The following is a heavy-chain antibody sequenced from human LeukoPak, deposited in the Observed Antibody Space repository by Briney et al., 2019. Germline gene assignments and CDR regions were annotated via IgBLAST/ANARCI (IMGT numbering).Heavy chain of an antibody. CDR3: ATRGLLYFGDLLYYFDF. CDR1: GGSISSYY. V-gene: IGHV4-4*07. D-gene: IGHD3-10*01. CDR2: IYTSGST. J-gene: IGHJ4*02. Sequence: SETLSLTCTVSGGSISSYYWSWIRQPAGKGLEWIGRIYTSGSTNYDPSLKSRVTMSVDTSKNQFSLKLSSVTAADTAVYYCATRGLLYFGDLLYYFDFWGQGTLVTVSS.